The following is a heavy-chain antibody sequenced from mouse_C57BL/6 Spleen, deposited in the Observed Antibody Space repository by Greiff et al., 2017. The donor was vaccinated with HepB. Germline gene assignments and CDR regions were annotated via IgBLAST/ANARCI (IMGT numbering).Heavy chain of an antibody. J-gene: IGHJ4*01. CDR2: INYDGSST. Sequence: DVQLVESEGGLVQPGSSMKLSCTASGFTFNDYYMAWVRQVPEKGLEWVANINYDGSSTYYLDSLKSRFIISRDNAKNILYLQMSSLKSEDTATYYCARDLGYAMDYWGQGTSVTVSS. CDR1: GFTFNDYY. CDR3: ARDLGYAMDY. V-gene: IGHV5-16*01.